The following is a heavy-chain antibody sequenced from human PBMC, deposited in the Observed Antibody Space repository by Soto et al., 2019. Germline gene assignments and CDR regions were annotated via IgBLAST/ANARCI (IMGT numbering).Heavy chain of an antibody. CDR3: VRVVAARPNWFDP. J-gene: IGHJ5*02. Sequence: ASVQVSCKASGYSFISYGITWVRQAPGQGLEWMGWISAYNGNTNYPEKLQGRVTLTTDTSTRIAYMELRSLRSDDTAVYYCVRVVAARPNWFDPWGQGTLVTVSS. D-gene: IGHD2-15*01. CDR2: ISAYNGNT. V-gene: IGHV1-18*01. CDR1: GYSFISYG.